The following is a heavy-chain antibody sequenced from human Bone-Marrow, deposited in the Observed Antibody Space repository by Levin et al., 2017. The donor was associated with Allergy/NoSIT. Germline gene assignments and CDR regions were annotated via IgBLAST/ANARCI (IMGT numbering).Heavy chain of an antibody. V-gene: IGHV3-74*01. J-gene: IGHJ6*02. CDR1: GFTFSSYW. CDR2: INSDGSST. Sequence: GGSLRLSCAASGFTFSSYWMHWVRQAPGKGLVWVSRINSDGSSTSYADSVKGRFTISRDNAKNTLYLQMNSLRAEDTAVYYCARAHYYGSSYYGMDVWGQGTTVTVSS. D-gene: IGHD3-22*01. CDR3: ARAHYYGSSYYGMDV.